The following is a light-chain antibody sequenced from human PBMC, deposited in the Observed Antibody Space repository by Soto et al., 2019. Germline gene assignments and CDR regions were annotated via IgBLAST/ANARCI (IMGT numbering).Light chain of an antibody. CDR3: QQYGSSPGT. J-gene: IGKJ1*01. V-gene: IGKV3-20*01. CDR1: QSFSGNY. Sequence: EIVLTQSPGTLSLSQGERVTLSCRASQSFSGNYPTWYQHKPGQAPRLPIYGTYNRATGIPDRFSGSGSGTDFSLTISRLEPEDFAVYYCQQYGSSPGTFGQGTKVDIK. CDR2: GTY.